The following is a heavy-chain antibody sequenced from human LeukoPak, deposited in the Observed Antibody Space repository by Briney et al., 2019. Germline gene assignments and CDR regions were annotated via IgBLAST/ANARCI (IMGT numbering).Heavy chain of an antibody. J-gene: IGHJ4*02. V-gene: IGHV3-74*01. D-gene: IGHD6-13*01. CDR3: AKSKWEAAAGYFDY. CDR2: INSDGGTT. CDR1: GFTFGTYW. Sequence: QTGGSLRLSCGASGFTFGTYWMHWVRQAPGKGLVWVSGINSDGGTTTYADSVKGRFTISRDNAKNTLYLQMNNLRAEDTAIYYCAKSKWEAAAGYFDYWGQGTLVTVSP.